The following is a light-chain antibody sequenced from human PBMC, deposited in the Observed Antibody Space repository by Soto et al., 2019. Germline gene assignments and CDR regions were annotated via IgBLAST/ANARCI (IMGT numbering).Light chain of an antibody. CDR2: DAS. Sequence: EIVLTQSPATLSLSPGARATLSCRASQSVSSYLAWYQQKPGQAPRLLIYDASNRATGIRARFSGSGSGTDCTLTISSLEPEDFAVYDCQQRSNWPPRYTFSQGTKLEIK. J-gene: IGKJ2*01. CDR1: QSVSSY. V-gene: IGKV3-11*01. CDR3: QQRSNWPPRYT.